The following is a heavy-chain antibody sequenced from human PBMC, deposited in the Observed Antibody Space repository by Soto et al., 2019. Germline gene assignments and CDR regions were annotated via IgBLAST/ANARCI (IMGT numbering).Heavy chain of an antibody. CDR1: GYSFTRYG. CDR3: ARDLTIVPATHPRLENYGMDV. CDR2: ISPYNGHT. J-gene: IGHJ6*02. Sequence: GASVKVSCKASGYSFTRYGISWVRRAPGQGLEWMGWISPYNGHTQFVERFQGRVTMTTDTSTKTAYMELRNLRSDDTAHYYCARDLTIVPATHPRLENYGMDVWGQGTTVTVSS. V-gene: IGHV1-18*01. D-gene: IGHD2-2*01.